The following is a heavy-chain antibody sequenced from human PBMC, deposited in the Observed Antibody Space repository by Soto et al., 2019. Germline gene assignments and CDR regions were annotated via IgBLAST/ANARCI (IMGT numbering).Heavy chain of an antibody. J-gene: IGHJ5*02. D-gene: IGHD2-2*01. CDR1: GFTFSSYW. CDR2: IKQNESEK. V-gene: IGHV3-7*01. CDR3: ARAFEEYELPSQNWFDL. Sequence: EVQLVESGGGLVQPGGSLRLSCAASGFTFSSYWMSWVRQAPGKGLEWVANIKQNESEKYYVDSVKGRFTISRDNAKNSLYLQMNSLRAEDTAVYYCARAFEEYELPSQNWFDLWGRGTMVTVSS.